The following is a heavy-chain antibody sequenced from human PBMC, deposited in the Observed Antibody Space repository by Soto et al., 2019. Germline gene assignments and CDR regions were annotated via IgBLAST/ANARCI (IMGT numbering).Heavy chain of an antibody. D-gene: IGHD4-17*01. Sequence: GASVKVSCKASGATFSSYAISWVRQAPGQGLEWMGGIIPIFGTANYAQKFQGRVTITADKSTSTAYMELSSLRSEDTAVYYCASDPRDHDYGDYGPRSNGYYYYGMDVWGQGTTVTVSS. CDR1: GATFSSYA. CDR2: IIPIFGTA. CDR3: ASDPRDHDYGDYGPRSNGYYYYGMDV. V-gene: IGHV1-69*06. J-gene: IGHJ6*02.